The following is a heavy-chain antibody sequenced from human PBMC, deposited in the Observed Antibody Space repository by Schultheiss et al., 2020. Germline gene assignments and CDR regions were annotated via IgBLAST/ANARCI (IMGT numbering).Heavy chain of an antibody. CDR2: IYYSGST. J-gene: IGHJ6*02. CDR3: ARGESSSCLDV. D-gene: IGHD6-13*01. Sequence: SETLSLTCTVSGGSISSGGYYWSWIRQHPGKGLEWIGYIYYSGSTYYNPSLKSRVTISVDTSKNQFSLKLSSVTAADTAVYYCARGESSSCLDVWGQGTTVTVSS. V-gene: IGHV4-31*03. CDR1: GGSISSGGYY.